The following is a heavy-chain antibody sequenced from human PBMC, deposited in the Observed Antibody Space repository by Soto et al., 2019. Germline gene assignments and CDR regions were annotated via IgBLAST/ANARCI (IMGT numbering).Heavy chain of an antibody. J-gene: IGHJ4*02. CDR2: IIPIFGTA. Sequence: GASVKVSCKASGYTFTSYGISWVRQAPGQGLGWMGGIIPIFGTANYAQKFQGRVTITADESTSTAYMELSSLRSEDTAVYYCARGPARGYSYGYGRLDYWGQGTLVTVSS. V-gene: IGHV1-69*13. CDR3: ARGPARGYSYGYGRLDY. D-gene: IGHD5-18*01. CDR1: GYTFTSYG.